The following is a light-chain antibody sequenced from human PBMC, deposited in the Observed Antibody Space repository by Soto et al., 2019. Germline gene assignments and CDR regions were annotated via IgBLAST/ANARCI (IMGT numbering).Light chain of an antibody. CDR1: SSDVGNYNL. CDR3: CSYAGSIPYV. V-gene: IGLV2-23*01. Sequence: QSVLTQPASVSGSPGQSITISCTGSSSDVGNYNLVSWYQQHPGKAPKLMICEGDKRPSGVSNRFSGSKSGNTASLTISGLQAEDEADYYCCSYAGSIPYVFGTGTKVTVL. J-gene: IGLJ1*01. CDR2: EGD.